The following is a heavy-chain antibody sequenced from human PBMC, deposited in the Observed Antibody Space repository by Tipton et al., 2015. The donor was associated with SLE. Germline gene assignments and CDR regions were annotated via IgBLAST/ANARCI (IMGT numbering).Heavy chain of an antibody. CDR2: IYYSGST. CDR1: GGSISRHY. D-gene: IGHD4-17*01. J-gene: IGHJ6*02. V-gene: IGHV4-59*11. Sequence: LRLSCTVSGGSISRHYWSWIRQPPGKGLEWIGYIYYSGSTNYNPSLKSRVTISVDTSKNQFSLKLSSVTAADTAVYYCARDGTVTGDGMDVWGQGTTVTVSS. CDR3: ARDGTVTGDGMDV.